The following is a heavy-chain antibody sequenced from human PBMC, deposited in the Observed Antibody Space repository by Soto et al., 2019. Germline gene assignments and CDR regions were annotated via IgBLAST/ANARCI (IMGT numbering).Heavy chain of an antibody. D-gene: IGHD3-3*01. V-gene: IGHV3-23*01. CDR2: ISDSGATT. CDR1: GFPFGENA. J-gene: IGHJ3*02. CDR3: TKDAEAYDFAFDK. Sequence: PGGSLRLSCAASGFPFGENAMSWVRQAPGKGLEWVSGISDSGATTYYADSVRGRFTISRDNSKNTLYLQMNSLRVDDTALYYCTKDAEAYDFAFDKWGQGTMVTVSS.